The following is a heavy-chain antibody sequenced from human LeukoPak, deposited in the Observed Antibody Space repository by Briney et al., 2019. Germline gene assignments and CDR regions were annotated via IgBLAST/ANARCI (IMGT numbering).Heavy chain of an antibody. J-gene: IGHJ6*02. Sequence: SETLSLTCTVSGGSTSSSSYYWGWIHQPPGKGLEWIGSIYYSGSTYYNPSLKSRVTISVDTSKNQFSLKLSSVTAADTAVYYCARGPRVICRSTSCYRGGYYYGMDVWGQGTTVTVSS. CDR1: GGSTSSSSYY. CDR2: IYYSGST. V-gene: IGHV4-39*07. CDR3: ARGPRVICRSTSCYRGGYYYGMDV. D-gene: IGHD2-2*02.